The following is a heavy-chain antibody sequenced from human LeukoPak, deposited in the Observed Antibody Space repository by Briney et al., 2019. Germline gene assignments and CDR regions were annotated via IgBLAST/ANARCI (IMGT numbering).Heavy chain of an antibody. J-gene: IGHJ4*02. CDR1: GFTFSSSG. Sequence: GGSLRLSCAASGFTFSSSGMGWVRQAPGKGLECVSPITGSGGSTFYTDSVKGRFTISRDNSKNTLYLQMNSLRAEDTAVYYCARGRNTGRQFYFDYWGQGTLVTVAS. D-gene: IGHD5-18*01. V-gene: IGHV3-23*01. CDR2: ITGSGGST. CDR3: ARGRNTGRQFYFDY.